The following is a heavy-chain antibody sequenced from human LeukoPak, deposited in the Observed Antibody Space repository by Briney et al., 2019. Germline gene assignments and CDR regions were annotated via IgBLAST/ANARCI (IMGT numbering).Heavy chain of an antibody. CDR2: MNPNSGGT. J-gene: IGHJ4*02. CDR1: GYSFTAYY. CDR3: ARSPHILTGENFDY. V-gene: IGHV1-2*02. D-gene: IGHD3-9*01. Sequence: ASVKVSCKASGYSFTAYYMHWGRQAPGQGLEWMGWMNPNSGGTNYAQKFQGRVTMTRDTSITTAYMEMSRLRSDDTALYYCARSPHILTGENFDYWGQGTLVTVSS.